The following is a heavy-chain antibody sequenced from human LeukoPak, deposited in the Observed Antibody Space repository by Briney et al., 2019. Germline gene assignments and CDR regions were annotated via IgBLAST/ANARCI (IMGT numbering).Heavy chain of an antibody. J-gene: IGHJ4*02. CDR2: INWNSGST. Sequence: GSLSLSCTASGFTFDDHGFSWVRQAPGKGLEWVSGINWNSGSTRYSAYVKGRFTISRDNAKNSLYLQMNSLRAEDTAVYYCARDVAVAGPPRGYFDYWGQGTLGTVSS. V-gene: IGHV3-20*04. CDR1: GFTFDDHG. D-gene: IGHD6-19*01. CDR3: ARDVAVAGPPRGYFDY.